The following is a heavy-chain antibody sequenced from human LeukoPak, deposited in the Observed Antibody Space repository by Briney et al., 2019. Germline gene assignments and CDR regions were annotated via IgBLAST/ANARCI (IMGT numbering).Heavy chain of an antibody. V-gene: IGHV3-73*01. Sequence: GGSLRLSCAASGFTFSGSAMHWVRQASGKGLEWVGRIRSKANSCATAYAASVKGRFTISRDDSKNTAYLQMNSLKTEDTAVYYCTRSYVDPYYYYYMDVWGKGTTVTVSS. D-gene: IGHD3-16*01. CDR1: GFTFSGSA. CDR2: IRSKANSCAT. CDR3: TRSYVDPYYYYYMDV. J-gene: IGHJ6*03.